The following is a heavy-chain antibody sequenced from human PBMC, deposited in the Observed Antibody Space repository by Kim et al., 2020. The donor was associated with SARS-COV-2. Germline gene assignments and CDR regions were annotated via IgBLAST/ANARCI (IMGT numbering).Heavy chain of an antibody. Sequence: GGSLRLSCAASGFTFSSYAMSWVRQAPGKGLEWVSAISGSGGSTYYADSVKGRFTISRDNSKNTLYLQMNSLRAEDTAVYYCAKDQGMVQGVISYYYCYGMDVWGQGTTVTVSS. D-gene: IGHD3-10*01. V-gene: IGHV3-23*01. CDR2: ISGSGGST. J-gene: IGHJ6*02. CDR1: GFTFSSYA. CDR3: AKDQGMVQGVISYYYCYGMDV.